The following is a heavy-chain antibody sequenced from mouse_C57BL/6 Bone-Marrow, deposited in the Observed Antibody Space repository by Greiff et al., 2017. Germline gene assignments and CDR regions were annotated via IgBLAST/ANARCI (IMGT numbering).Heavy chain of an antibody. CDR3: SSFDGNYFDF. Sequence: VQLQQSGAELVRPGASVKLSCTASGFNIKDDYIHWVKQRPEQGLEWIGWIDPEIGDTEYASKFQGKAKITSDTSSNTAYLQLSSLTSEDTAVYYCSSFDGNYFDFWGQGTPLTVAS. CDR2: IDPEIGDT. V-gene: IGHV14-4*01. CDR1: GFNIKDDY. J-gene: IGHJ2*01. D-gene: IGHD2-3*01.